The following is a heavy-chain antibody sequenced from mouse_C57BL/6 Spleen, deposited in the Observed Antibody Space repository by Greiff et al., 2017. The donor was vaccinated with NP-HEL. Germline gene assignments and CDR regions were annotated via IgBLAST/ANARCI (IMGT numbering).Heavy chain of an antibody. Sequence: VQLKESGPELVKPGASVKISCKASGYTFTDYYMNWVKQSHGKSLEWIGDINPNNGGTSYNQKFKGKATLTVDKSSSTAYMELRSLTSEDSAVYYCAREGYGNSAWFAYWGQGTLVTVSA. CDR1: GYTFTDYY. J-gene: IGHJ3*01. CDR2: INPNNGGT. D-gene: IGHD2-10*02. CDR3: AREGYGNSAWFAY. V-gene: IGHV1-26*01.